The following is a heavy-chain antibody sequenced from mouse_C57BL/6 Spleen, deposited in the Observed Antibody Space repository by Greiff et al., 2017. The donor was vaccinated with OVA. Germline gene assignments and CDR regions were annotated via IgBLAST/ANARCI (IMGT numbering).Heavy chain of an antibody. CDR1: GFSLTSYG. J-gene: IGHJ1*03. CDR2: IWRGGST. V-gene: IGHV2-5*01. D-gene: IGHD2-4*01. Sequence: QVQLQQSGPGLVQPSQSLSITCTVSGFSLTSYGVHWVRQSPGKGLEWLGVIWRGGSTDYNAAFMSRLSITKDTSKSQVFFKMNSLQADDTAIYYCAKNFDYGYWYFDVWGTGTTVTVSS. CDR3: AKNFDYGYWYFDV.